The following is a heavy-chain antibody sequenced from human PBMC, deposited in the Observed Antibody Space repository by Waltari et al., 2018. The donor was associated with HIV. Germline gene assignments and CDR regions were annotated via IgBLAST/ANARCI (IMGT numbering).Heavy chain of an antibody. J-gene: IGHJ5*02. CDR1: GASITTGNYF. CDR2: MSTSGSS. CDR3: ARASAVYKYYRYCSDDDCYSRWFDP. D-gene: IGHD2-15*01. V-gene: IGHV4-61*02. Sequence: QVQLQESGPRLVKSSETLSLTCNVSGASITTGNYFWTWIRQPAGKGLEWIGRMSTSGSSKYNPSLKSRVTISLDKSKNHFSLKLTSVTAADTAVYYCARASAVYKYYRYCSDDDCYSRWFDPWGQGTLVTVSS.